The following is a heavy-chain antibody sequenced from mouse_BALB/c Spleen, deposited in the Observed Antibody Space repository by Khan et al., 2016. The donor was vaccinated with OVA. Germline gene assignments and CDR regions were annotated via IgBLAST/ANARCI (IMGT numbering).Heavy chain of an antibody. CDR1: GFTFSNYA. Sequence: EVKLVESGGGLVKPGGSLKLSCAASGFTFSNYAMSWVRQTPEKRLEWVATISSGGSYTYYPDSVKGRFTISMDNAKNTLYLQMSSLRSEDTAMYYWTRNWYYFDYWGQGTTLTVSS. J-gene: IGHJ2*01. D-gene: IGHD4-1*01. V-gene: IGHV5-9-1*01. CDR3: TRNWYYFDY. CDR2: ISSGGSYT.